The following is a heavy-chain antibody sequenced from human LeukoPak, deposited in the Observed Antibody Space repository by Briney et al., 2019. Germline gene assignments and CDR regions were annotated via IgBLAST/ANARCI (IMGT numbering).Heavy chain of an antibody. CDR2: ISADGRSR. CDR1: RFTF. CDR3: ARVGTPMVTIVAPYYMDV. D-gene: IGHD5-18*01. J-gene: IGHJ6*03. V-gene: IGHV3-74*01. Sequence: PGGSLRLSCAGSRFTFMHWLRQAPGKGLVWVSRISADGRSRDYADSVKGRFTISRDNGKNTVDLQMNSLRAEDTAVYYCARVGTPMVTIVAPYYMDVWGKGTTATVSS.